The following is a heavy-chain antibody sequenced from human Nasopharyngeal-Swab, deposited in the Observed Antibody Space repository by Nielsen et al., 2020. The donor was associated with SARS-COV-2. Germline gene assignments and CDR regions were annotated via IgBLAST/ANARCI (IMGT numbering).Heavy chain of an antibody. J-gene: IGHJ4*02. D-gene: IGHD3-3*01. V-gene: IGHV4-34*01. CDR3: VRRPYDFWSGYYGYYFDY. Sequence: WIRQPPGKGLEWIGEINHSGSTNYNPSLKSRLTISVDTSKNQFSLKLSSVTAADTAVYYCVRRPYDFWSGYYGYYFDYWGQGTLVTVSS. CDR2: INHSGST.